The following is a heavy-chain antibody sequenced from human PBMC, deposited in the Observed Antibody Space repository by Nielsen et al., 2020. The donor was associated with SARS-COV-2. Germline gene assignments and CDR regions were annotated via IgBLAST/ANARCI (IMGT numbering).Heavy chain of an antibody. J-gene: IGHJ4*01. D-gene: IGHD4-23*01. V-gene: IGHV3-23*01. CDR2: IIGDGTT. CDR1: GFTFATYT. Sequence: GESLKISCAASGFTFATYTVSWVRQAPGRGLEWVSGIIGDGTTHYVDSVKGRFTISRDNSQNTLSLQMNSLRAEDTAVYYCAKVWRSGNSYFDYWGHGTQVTSPQ. CDR3: AKVWRSGNSYFDY.